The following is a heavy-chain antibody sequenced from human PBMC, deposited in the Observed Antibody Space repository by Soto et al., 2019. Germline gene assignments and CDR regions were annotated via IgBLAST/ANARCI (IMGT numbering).Heavy chain of an antibody. CDR1: GYTFTNYA. D-gene: IGHD3-16*01. CDR2: INAGNGNT. J-gene: IGHJ5*02. CDR3: ARGFPLCFDP. V-gene: IGHV1-3*05. Sequence: QVQLVQSGAEEKKPGASVKVSCKASGYTFTNYAMHWVRQAPGQRLEWMGWINAGNGNTKYSQKFQGRVTITRDTSASTAYMELSILRSEETAVYYFARGFPLCFDPWGQGDLVTVSS.